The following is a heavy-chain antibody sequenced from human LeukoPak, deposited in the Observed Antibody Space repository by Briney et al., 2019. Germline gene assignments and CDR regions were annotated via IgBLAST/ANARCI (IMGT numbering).Heavy chain of an antibody. J-gene: IGHJ4*02. D-gene: IGHD2-2*01. CDR1: GYTFTDYY. CDR2: VDPEDGET. V-gene: IGHV1-69-2*01. CDR3: ATWCSSTSCPYYFDY. Sequence: ATVKISCKVSGYTFTDYYMHWVQQAPGKGLEWMGLVDPEDGETIYAETFQGRVTITADTSTDTAYMELSSLRSEDTAVYYCATWCSSTSCPYYFDYWGQGTLVTVSP.